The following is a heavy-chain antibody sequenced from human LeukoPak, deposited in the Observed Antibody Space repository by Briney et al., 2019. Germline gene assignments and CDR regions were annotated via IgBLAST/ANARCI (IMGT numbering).Heavy chain of an antibody. V-gene: IGHV3-30*18. D-gene: IGHD2-8*01. CDR2: ISYDGHNE. CDR1: GFTFSGYG. Sequence: PGGSLRLSCAAPGFTFSGYGVHWVRQAPGKGLEWVAVISYDGHNEYYADSVKGRFTISRDNSKNTVYVQMNSLRAEDTAVYYCAKGVGYGGMDVWGQGTTVTVSS. J-gene: IGHJ6*02. CDR3: AKGVGYGGMDV.